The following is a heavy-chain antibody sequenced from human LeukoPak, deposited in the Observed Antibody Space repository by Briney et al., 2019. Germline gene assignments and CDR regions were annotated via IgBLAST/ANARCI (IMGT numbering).Heavy chain of an antibody. Sequence: GGSLRLSCAASGFTFSSYWMHWVRQAPGKGLVWVSRINSDGSSTSYADSVKGRFTISRDNAKNTLYLQMNSLRAEDTAVYYCARGDYYGSGLNYWGQGTLVTVSS. J-gene: IGHJ4*02. CDR3: ARGDYYGSGLNY. CDR2: INSDGSST. V-gene: IGHV3-74*01. D-gene: IGHD3-10*01. CDR1: GFTFSSYW.